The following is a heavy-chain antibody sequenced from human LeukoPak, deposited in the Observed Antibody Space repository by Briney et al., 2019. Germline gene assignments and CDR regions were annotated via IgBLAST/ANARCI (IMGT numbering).Heavy chain of an antibody. CDR1: GFTFSSYA. J-gene: IGHJ4*02. CDR3: ANPRGASMFDY. Sequence: GGSLGLSCAASGFTFSSYAMSWVRQAPGKGLEWVSGITGSGDSTYYADSVKGRFTISRDNSKNTLYLQMNSLRAEGTAVYYCANPRGASMFDYWGQGTLVTVSS. V-gene: IGHV3-23*01. D-gene: IGHD3-10*01. CDR2: ITGSGDST.